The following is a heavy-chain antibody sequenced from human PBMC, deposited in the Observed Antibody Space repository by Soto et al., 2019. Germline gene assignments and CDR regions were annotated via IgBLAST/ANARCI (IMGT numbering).Heavy chain of an antibody. CDR3: ARDRDGYNKVDY. CDR1: GGSISSGHYY. V-gene: IGHV4-30-4*01. CDR2: IYYSGST. Sequence: QVQLQESGPGLVKPSQTLSLTCTVSGGSISSGHYYWSWIRQPPGKGLEWIGYIYYSGSTYYNPSLKRRVTLSVDTSKNQFSLKLNSVTAADTAVYYCARDRDGYNKVDYWGQGTLVTVSS. D-gene: IGHD5-12*01. J-gene: IGHJ4*02.